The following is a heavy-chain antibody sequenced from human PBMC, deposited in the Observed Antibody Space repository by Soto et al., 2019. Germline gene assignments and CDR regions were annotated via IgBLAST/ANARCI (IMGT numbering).Heavy chain of an antibody. J-gene: IGHJ4*02. CDR2: IYYSVST. V-gene: IGHV4-31*03. CDR3: ARTNDYGGNVDY. Sequence: QVQLQESGPGLVKPSQTLSLTCTVSGGSISSGGYYWSWIRQHPGKGLEWIGYIYYSVSTYYNPSLKSRVTISVDTSKNQFSLKLSSVTAADTAVYYCARTNDYGGNVDYWGQGTLVTVSS. D-gene: IGHD4-17*01. CDR1: GGSISSGGYY.